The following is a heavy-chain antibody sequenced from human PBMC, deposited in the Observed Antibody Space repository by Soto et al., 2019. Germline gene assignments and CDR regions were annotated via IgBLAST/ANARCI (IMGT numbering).Heavy chain of an antibody. Sequence: GASVKVSCKASGFTFTSSAMQWVRQARGQRLEWIGWIVVGSGNTNYAQKFQERVTITRDTSTSTAYMELSSLRSEDTAVYYCAAERGELNRPFVGYYYYYMDVWGKGTTVTGSS. CDR2: IVVGSGNT. D-gene: IGHD1-7*01. CDR3: AAERGELNRPFVGYYYYYMDV. CDR1: GFTFTSSA. V-gene: IGHV1-58*02. J-gene: IGHJ6*03.